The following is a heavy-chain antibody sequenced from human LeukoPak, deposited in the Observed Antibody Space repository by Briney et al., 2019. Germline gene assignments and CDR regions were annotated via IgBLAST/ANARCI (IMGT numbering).Heavy chain of an antibody. D-gene: IGHD3-9*01. V-gene: IGHV4-59*01. CDR3: ARGLYLDILTGYYPGYFDY. Sequence: SETLSLTCTVSGGSISSYYWSWIRQPPGKGLEWIGYIYYSGSTNYNPSLKSRVTISVDTSKNQFSLKLSSVTAADTAVYYCARGLYLDILTGYYPGYFDYWGQGTLVTVSS. CDR1: GGSISSYY. CDR2: IYYSGST. J-gene: IGHJ4*02.